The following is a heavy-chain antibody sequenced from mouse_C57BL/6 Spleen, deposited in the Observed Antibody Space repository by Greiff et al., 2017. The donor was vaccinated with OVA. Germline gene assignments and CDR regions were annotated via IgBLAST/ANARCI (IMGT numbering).Heavy chain of an antibody. CDR1: GYTFTSYW. Sequence: VQLQQSGAELAKPGASVKLSCKASGYTFTSYWMHWVKQRPGQGLEWIGYINPSSGYTKYNQKFKDKATLTADKSSSPAYMQLSSLTYEDSAVYYCARSLDGYYGYFDVWGTGTTVTVSS. J-gene: IGHJ1*03. CDR3: ARSLDGYYGYFDV. D-gene: IGHD2-3*01. CDR2: INPSSGYT. V-gene: IGHV1-7*01.